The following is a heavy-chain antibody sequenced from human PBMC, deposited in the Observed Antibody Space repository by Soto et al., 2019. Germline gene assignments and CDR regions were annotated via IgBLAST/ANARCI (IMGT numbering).Heavy chain of an antibody. CDR1: GFSLSTRGVA. CDR3: AHRSRGYSYYFDQ. J-gene: IGHJ4*02. Sequence: QITLKESGPTLVRPTQTLTLTCSFSGFSLSTRGVAVGWIRQPPGKALEWLALIFWDDEKWYSPSMRTRLTITDDTSKNQVVLTMTNMDPVDTATYYCAHRSRGYSYYFDQWGKGTLVTVSS. D-gene: IGHD2-15*01. V-gene: IGHV2-5*02. CDR2: IFWDDEK.